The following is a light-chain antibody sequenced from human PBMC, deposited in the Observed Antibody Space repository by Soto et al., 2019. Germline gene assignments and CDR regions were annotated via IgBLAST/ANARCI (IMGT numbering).Light chain of an antibody. CDR3: SSYTRTSTKVV. CDR1: SSDVGGYNY. V-gene: IGLV2-14*01. CDR2: EVS. J-gene: IGLJ2*01. Sequence: QSALTQPASVSGSPGQSITIPCTGTSSDVGGYNYVSWYQHHPGKAPRLMIYEVSNRPSGVSDRFSGSKSGNTASLTISGLQAEDEADYYCSSYTRTSTKVVFGGGTKLTVL.